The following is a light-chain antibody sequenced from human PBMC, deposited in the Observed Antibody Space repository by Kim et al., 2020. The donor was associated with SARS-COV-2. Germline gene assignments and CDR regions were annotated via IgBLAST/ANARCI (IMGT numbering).Light chain of an antibody. CDR1: HSSSDF. J-gene: IGKJ4*01. V-gene: IGKV1-5*03. CDR3: QQYASYPLT. Sequence: ASVRDRVTITCRASHSSSDFLAWYQQKPGKAPNLLIYKASSLESGVPSRFSGSASGTEFTLTISSLQPDDFSTYYCQQYASYPLTFGGGTKVDIK. CDR2: KAS.